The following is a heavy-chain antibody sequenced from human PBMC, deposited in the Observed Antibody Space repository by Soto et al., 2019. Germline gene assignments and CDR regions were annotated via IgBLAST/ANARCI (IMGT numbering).Heavy chain of an antibody. CDR1: GFTFRNYD. Sequence: EVHLVESGGGLVQPGGSLRLSCEASGFTFRNYDMHWVRQGTGKGLEWVSGISAAGDPDYADSVEGRFTISRENAQNAFFLQMNILRVGYTAVYYCARTDMDFYGLDVWGQGTTVIVSS. J-gene: IGHJ6*02. CDR3: ARTDMDFYGLDV. V-gene: IGHV3-13*05. CDR2: ISAAGDP.